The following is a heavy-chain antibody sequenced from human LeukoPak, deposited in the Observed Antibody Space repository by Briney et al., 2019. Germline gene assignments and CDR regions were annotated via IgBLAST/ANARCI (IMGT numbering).Heavy chain of an antibody. CDR2: IYTGGST. V-gene: IGHV4-4*09. Sequence: SETLSLTCTVSGGSISSYYWSWIRQPPGKGLEWIGYIYTGGSTNYNPSLKSRVTISVDTSKNQFSLKLSSVTAADTAVYYCARILTGYGSSYYYYGMDVWGQGTTVTVSS. D-gene: IGHD3-9*01. CDR1: GGSISSYY. CDR3: ARILTGYGSSYYYYGMDV. J-gene: IGHJ6*02.